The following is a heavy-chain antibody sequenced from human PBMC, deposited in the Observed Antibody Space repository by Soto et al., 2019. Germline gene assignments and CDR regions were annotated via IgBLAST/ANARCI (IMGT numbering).Heavy chain of an antibody. CDR3: AREGVASYYYYGMDV. J-gene: IGHJ6*02. CDR2: ISTYNGDT. Sequence: QVQLVRSGAEVKKPGASVKVSCMASGYTFTRSGISWVRQAPGQGLEWMGWISTYNGDTIYAQTFQGRVTMTTDTSTSTAYMELRSLRSDDTAVYYCAREGVASYYYYGMDVWGQGTPVTVSS. D-gene: IGHD5-12*01. CDR1: GYTFTRSG. V-gene: IGHV1-18*01.